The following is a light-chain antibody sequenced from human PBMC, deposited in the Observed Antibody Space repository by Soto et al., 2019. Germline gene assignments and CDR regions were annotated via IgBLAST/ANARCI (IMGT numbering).Light chain of an antibody. J-gene: IGKJ1*01. CDR2: GAS. CDR3: QQYGSSPPWT. Sequence: EIVLTQSPATLSLSPGERATLSCRASQTIGSTYLAWYRQRPGQAPTLLIYGASTRATGVPDRFIGSGSGTDFTLTITRLEPEDFAVYYCQQYGSSPPWTFGQGTKVEI. CDR1: QTIGSTY. V-gene: IGKV3-20*01.